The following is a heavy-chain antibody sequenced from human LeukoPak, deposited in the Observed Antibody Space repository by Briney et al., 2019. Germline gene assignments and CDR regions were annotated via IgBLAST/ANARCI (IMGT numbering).Heavy chain of an antibody. CDR1: GGSISSYY. Sequence: SETLSLTCTVSGGSISSYYWSWVRQPAGKGLEWIGRIYTSGSTNYNPSLKSRVTMSVDTSKNQFSLKLSSVTAADTAVYYCARASPSGLRYFDWLPINYYYYGMDVWGQGTTVTVSS. J-gene: IGHJ6*02. CDR2: IYTSGST. V-gene: IGHV4-4*07. CDR3: ARASPSGLRYFDWLPINYYYYGMDV. D-gene: IGHD3-9*01.